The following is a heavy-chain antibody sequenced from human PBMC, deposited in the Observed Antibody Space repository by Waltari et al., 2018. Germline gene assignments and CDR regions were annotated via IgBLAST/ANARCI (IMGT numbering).Heavy chain of an antibody. D-gene: IGHD6-19*01. J-gene: IGHJ4*02. V-gene: IGHV3-66*02. Sequence: EVQLVESGGGLVQPGGSLRLSCAASGFTVSSNYMSWVRQAPGKGLEWVPGIYSGGSTYYADSGKGRFTISRDNSKNTLYLQMNSLRAEDTAVYYCARAEYSSGWPFDYWGQGTLVTVSS. CDR3: ARAEYSSGWPFDY. CDR1: GFTVSSNY. CDR2: IYSGGST.